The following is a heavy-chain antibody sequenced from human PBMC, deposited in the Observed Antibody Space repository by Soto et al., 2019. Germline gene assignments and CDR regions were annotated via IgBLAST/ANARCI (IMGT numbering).Heavy chain of an antibody. CDR2: IIPIFGTA. CDR1: GGTFSSYA. CDR3: ARLSNLDYGDLAFDI. Sequence: SVKVSCKASGGTFSSYAISWVRQANGQGLEWMGGIIPIFGTANYAQKFQGRVTITADESTSTAYMELSSLRSDDTAVYYCARLSNLDYGDLAFDIWGQGTMVTVSS. J-gene: IGHJ3*02. V-gene: IGHV1-69*13. D-gene: IGHD4-17*01.